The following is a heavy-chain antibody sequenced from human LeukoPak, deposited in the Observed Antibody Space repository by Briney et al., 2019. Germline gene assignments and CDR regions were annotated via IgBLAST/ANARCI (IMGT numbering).Heavy chain of an antibody. V-gene: IGHV4-59*01. Sequence: PSETLSLTCTVSGVSISSYYWSWIRQPPGKGLEWIGYIYYSGSTNYNPSLKSRVTISVDTSKNQFSLKLSSVTAADTAVYYCASLTTAEAFDIWGQGTMVTVSS. D-gene: IGHD3-22*01. J-gene: IGHJ3*02. CDR2: IYYSGST. CDR3: ASLTTAEAFDI. CDR1: GVSISSYY.